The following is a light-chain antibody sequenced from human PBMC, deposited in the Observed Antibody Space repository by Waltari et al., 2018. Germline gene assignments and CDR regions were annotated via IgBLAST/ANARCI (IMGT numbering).Light chain of an antibody. CDR1: SSDVGGYNY. CDR3: TSYTTSDSYV. CDR2: DVS. Sequence: QSALTQPASVSGSPGQSITISCAGTSSDVGGYNYVSWYQQHPGKAPRRIIYDVSNRPSGVSNHFSGSKSGNSASLTISGLQAEDEADYYCTSYTTSDSYVFGTGTKVTVL. J-gene: IGLJ1*01. V-gene: IGLV2-14*03.